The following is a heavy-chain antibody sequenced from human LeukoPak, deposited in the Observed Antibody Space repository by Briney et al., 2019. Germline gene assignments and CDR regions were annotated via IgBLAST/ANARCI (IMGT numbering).Heavy chain of an antibody. V-gene: IGHV4-4*02. Sequence: PSETLSLTCAVSGGSISSSNWWSWVRQPPGKGLEWIGEISHSGGTDYNPSLKSRVTISVDKSKNQFSLKLSSVTAADTAVYYCARLVVVPAALYFDYWGQGTLVTVSS. CDR2: ISHSGGT. D-gene: IGHD2-2*01. CDR3: ARLVVVPAALYFDY. CDR1: GGSISSSNW. J-gene: IGHJ4*02.